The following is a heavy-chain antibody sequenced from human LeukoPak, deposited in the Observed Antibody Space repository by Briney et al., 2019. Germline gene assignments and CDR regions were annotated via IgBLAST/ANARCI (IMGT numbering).Heavy chain of an antibody. Sequence: GGSLRLSCAASGFTFSSYRMSWVRQAPGKGLEWVANIKQDGSEKYYVDSVKGRFTISRDNAKNSLYLQVNSLRAEDTAVYYCARDRGHSSGWSRDYFDYWGQGTLVTVSS. CDR3: ARDRGHSSGWSRDYFDY. J-gene: IGHJ4*02. D-gene: IGHD6-19*01. CDR2: IKQDGSEK. V-gene: IGHV3-7*01. CDR1: GFTFSSYR.